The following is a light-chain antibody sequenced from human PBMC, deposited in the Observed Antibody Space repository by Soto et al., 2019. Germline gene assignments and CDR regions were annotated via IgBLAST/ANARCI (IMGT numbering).Light chain of an antibody. CDR3: QQRSNWHPT. CDR2: DAS. Sequence: DIVLTQSPATLSLSPGERATLSCRASQSVSSYLAWYQQKPGQAPRLLIYDASNRATGIPARFSGSGSGTDFTLTISSLEHEDFAVYYCQQRSNWHPTCGGGTKVEIK. CDR1: QSVSSY. J-gene: IGKJ4*01. V-gene: IGKV3-11*01.